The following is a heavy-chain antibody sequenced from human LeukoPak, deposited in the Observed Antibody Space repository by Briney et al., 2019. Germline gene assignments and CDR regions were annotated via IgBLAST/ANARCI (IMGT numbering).Heavy chain of an antibody. Sequence: ASETLSLTCTVSGGSISSGSYYWSWIRQPAGKGLEWIGRIYTSGSTNYNPSLKSRVTISVDTSKNQFSLKLSSVTAADTAVYYCARETFGYYDSSGYYSFGGAYYYYMDVWGKGTTVTISS. CDR1: GGSISSGSYY. CDR3: ARETFGYYDSSGYYSFGGAYYYYMDV. V-gene: IGHV4-61*02. J-gene: IGHJ6*03. CDR2: IYTSGST. D-gene: IGHD3-22*01.